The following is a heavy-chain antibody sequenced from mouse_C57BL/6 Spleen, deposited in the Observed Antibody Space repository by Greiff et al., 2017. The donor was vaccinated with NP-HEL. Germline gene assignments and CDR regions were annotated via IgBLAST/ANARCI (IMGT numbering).Heavy chain of an antibody. J-gene: IGHJ3*01. CDR1: GYTFTSYW. V-gene: IGHV1-69*01. CDR3: ARGDRAWFAY. CDR2: IDPSDSYT. Sequence: VQLQQSGAELVMPGASVKLSCKASGYTFTSYWMHWVKQRPGQGLEWIGEIDPSDSYTNYNQKFKGKSTLTVDKSSSTAYIQLSSLTSEDSAVYYCARGDRAWFAYWGQGTLVTVSA.